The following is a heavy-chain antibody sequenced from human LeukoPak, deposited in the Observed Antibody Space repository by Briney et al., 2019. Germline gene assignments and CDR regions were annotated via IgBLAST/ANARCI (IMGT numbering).Heavy chain of an antibody. CDR2: IYPGDSDT. CDR1: GYSFTSYW. D-gene: IGHD4-17*01. Sequence: GESLKISCKGSGYSFTSYWIGWVRQMPGKGLEWMGIIYPGDSDTRYSPSFQGQVTISADKSISTAYLQWSSLKASDTAMYYCARHSHYYGDYMPNNWFDPWGQGTLVTVSS. V-gene: IGHV5-51*01. J-gene: IGHJ5*02. CDR3: ARHSHYYGDYMPNNWFDP.